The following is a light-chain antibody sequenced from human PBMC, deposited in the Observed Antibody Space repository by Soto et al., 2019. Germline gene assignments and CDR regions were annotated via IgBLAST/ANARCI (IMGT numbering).Light chain of an antibody. V-gene: IGKV3D-20*01. Sequence: EIVLTQSPATLSFSPGERATLSCGASADVSSSYVAWYKQKSGLSPRLLIHDASSRATGIPDRFSGSKSGTDFTITIRRLEPEDAGVYYWQQYGSSPITFGQGTRLYLK. CDR2: DAS. J-gene: IGKJ5*01. CDR1: ADVSSSY. CDR3: QQYGSSPIT.